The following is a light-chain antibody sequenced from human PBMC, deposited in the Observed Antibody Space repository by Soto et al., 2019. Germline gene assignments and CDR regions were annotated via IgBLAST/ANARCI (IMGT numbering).Light chain of an antibody. V-gene: IGLV2-14*01. CDR2: EVS. Sequence: QSALTQPASVSGSPGQSITISCTGTSSDVGGYNYVSWYQQHPGKAPKLMIYEVSNRPSGVSNRFSGSKSGNTASLTISGLQAEDEADYYRSSYTSSSTGLYVFGTGTKLTVL. CDR3: SSYTSSSTGLYV. J-gene: IGLJ1*01. CDR1: SSDVGGYNY.